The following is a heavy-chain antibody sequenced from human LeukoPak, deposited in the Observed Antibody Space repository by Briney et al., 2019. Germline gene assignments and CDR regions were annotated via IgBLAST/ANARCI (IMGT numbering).Heavy chain of an antibody. Sequence: PGGSLRLSCAASGFTVSSNYMSWVRQAPGKGLEWVSVIYSGGSTYYADSVKGRFTISRHNSKNTLYLRMNSLRAEDTAVYYCARDGLLWFGERYGMDVWGQGTTVTVSS. J-gene: IGHJ6*02. CDR2: IYSGGST. CDR1: GFTVSSNY. CDR3: ARDGLLWFGERYGMDV. D-gene: IGHD3-10*01. V-gene: IGHV3-53*04.